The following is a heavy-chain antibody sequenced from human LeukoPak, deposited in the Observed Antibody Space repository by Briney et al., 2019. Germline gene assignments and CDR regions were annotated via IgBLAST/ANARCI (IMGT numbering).Heavy chain of an antibody. Sequence: PSETLSLTCTVSGGSVRTSSYYWAWIRQPPGKGLEWIGSVYYSGSTYYTPSLTSRVTISVDTSKNHFSVKLSSVTAADTAVYYCATQYCSGVNCYKGAFDIWGQGTMVSVSS. CDR3: ATQYCSGVNCYKGAFDI. J-gene: IGHJ3*02. CDR2: VYYSGST. D-gene: IGHD2-15*01. V-gene: IGHV4-39*07. CDR1: GGSVRTSSYY.